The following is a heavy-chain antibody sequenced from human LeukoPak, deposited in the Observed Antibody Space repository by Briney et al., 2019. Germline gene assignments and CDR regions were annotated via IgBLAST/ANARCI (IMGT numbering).Heavy chain of an antibody. Sequence: SETLSLTCTVSGGSISSYYWSWIRQPPGKGLEWIGYVYYSGSTNYNPSLKSRVTISVDTSKNQFSLKLSSVTAADTAVYYCARFTRSWVFDYWGQGTLVTVSS. V-gene: IGHV4-59*01. CDR3: ARFTRSWVFDY. CDR1: GGSISSYY. CDR2: VYYSGST. J-gene: IGHJ4*02. D-gene: IGHD6-13*01.